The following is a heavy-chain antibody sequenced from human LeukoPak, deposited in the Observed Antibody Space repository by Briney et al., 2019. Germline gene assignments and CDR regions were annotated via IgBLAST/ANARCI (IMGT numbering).Heavy chain of an antibody. CDR3: AGLESHYYDSSGYYYELYFQH. CDR2: IIPIFGTA. D-gene: IGHD3-22*01. CDR1: GGTFSSYA. J-gene: IGHJ1*01. V-gene: IGHV1-69*05. Sequence: ASVKVSCKASGGTFSSYAISWVRQAPGQGLEWMGGIIPIFGTANYAQTFQGRVTITTDESTSTAYMQLSSLRSEDTAVYYCAGLESHYYDSSGYYYELYFQHWGQGTLVTVSS.